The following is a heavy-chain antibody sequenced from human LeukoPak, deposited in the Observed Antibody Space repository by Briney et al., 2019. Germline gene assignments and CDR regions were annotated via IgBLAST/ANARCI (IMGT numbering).Heavy chain of an antibody. J-gene: IGHJ4*02. CDR2: VDPEDGET. CDR1: GYTFTDYY. CDR3: ATDPGSYHY. Sequence: GASVKVSCKASGYTFTDYYMHWVQQAPGKGLEWMGRVDPEDGETIYAEKFQGRVTITADTSTDTAYMELSSLRSEDTAVYYCATDPGSYHYWGQGTLVTVSS. D-gene: IGHD1-26*01. V-gene: IGHV1-69-2*01.